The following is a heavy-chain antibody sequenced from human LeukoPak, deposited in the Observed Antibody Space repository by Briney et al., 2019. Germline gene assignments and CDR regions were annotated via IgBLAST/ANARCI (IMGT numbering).Heavy chain of an antibody. Sequence: GGSLRLSCAASGFTFSSYDMHWVRQATGKGLEWVSAIGTAGDTYYPGSVKGRFTISRENAKNSLYLQMNSQRAGDTAVYYCARDRFGYKMDVWGQGTTVTVSS. J-gene: IGHJ6*02. D-gene: IGHD3-10*01. CDR3: ARDRFGYKMDV. CDR2: IGTAGDT. CDR1: GFTFSSYD. V-gene: IGHV3-13*01.